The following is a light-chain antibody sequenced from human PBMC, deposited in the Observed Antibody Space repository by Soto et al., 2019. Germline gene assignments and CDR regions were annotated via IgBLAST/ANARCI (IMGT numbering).Light chain of an antibody. CDR2: GAS. CDR3: XQXXNWPLT. CDR1: QSLNSN. J-gene: IGKJ1*01. Sequence: EIVMTQSPGTLSVSPGERATLSCRASQSLNSNLAWFQQKPGQAPRLLIYGASTRATGIPARFSGSGSGTEFTLTFSSLQSEDFAVYXXXQXXNWPLTFGQGTXVDIX. V-gene: IGKV3-15*01.